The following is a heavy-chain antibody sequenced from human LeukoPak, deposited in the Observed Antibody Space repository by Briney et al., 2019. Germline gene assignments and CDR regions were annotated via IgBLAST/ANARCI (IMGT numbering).Heavy chain of an antibody. D-gene: IGHD5-12*01. J-gene: IGHJ5*02. CDR2: ISRSGGNS. Sequence: GGSLRLSCAASGFTFSSYAMGWVRQAPGKGLEWVASISRSGGNSHYADSVKGRFTISRDNSKNTLYLQMNSLRAEDTAVYYCAKDPAIVAYNWFDPWGQGTLVTVPS. CDR1: GFTFSSYA. CDR3: AKDPAIVAYNWFDP. V-gene: IGHV3-23*01.